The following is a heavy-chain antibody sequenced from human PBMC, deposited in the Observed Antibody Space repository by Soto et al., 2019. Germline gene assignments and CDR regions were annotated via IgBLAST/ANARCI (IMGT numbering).Heavy chain of an antibody. CDR2: ISYDGSNK. CDR1: GFTFSSYG. J-gene: IGHJ6*02. Sequence: QVQLVESGGGVVQTGRSLRLSCAASGFTFSSYGMHWVRQAPGKGLEWVAVISYDGSNKYYADSVKGRFTISRDNSKNTLYVQMNSLRAEETAVYYCAKEGGYYGSGSYSVGENYYGMDVWGQGTTVTVSS. V-gene: IGHV3-30*18. D-gene: IGHD3-10*01. CDR3: AKEGGYYGSGSYSVGENYYGMDV.